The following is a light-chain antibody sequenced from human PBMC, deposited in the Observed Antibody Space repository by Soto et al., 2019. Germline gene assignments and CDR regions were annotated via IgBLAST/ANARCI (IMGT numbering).Light chain of an antibody. CDR3: QQCGSSPLT. CDR1: QSVSSY. V-gene: IGKV3-11*01. J-gene: IGKJ5*01. Sequence: MLSLSPGNRALPPGEAGTSFGIASQSVSSYLAWYQQKPGQAPRLLIYDASNRATGIPARFSGSGSGTDFTLTISRLEPEDFAVYYCQQCGSSPLTFGQGTRLEI. CDR2: DAS.